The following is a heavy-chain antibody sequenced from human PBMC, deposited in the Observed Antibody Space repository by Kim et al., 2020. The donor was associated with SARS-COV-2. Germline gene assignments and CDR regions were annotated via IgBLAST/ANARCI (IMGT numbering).Heavy chain of an antibody. CDR3: ARDPLPKNYDFWSGYYKSGGVAGLDV. Sequence: GGSLRLSCAASGFTFSSYEMNWVRQAPGKGLEWVSYISSSGSTIYYADSVKGRFTISRDNAKNSLYLQMNSLRAEDTAVYYCARDPLPKNYDFWSGYYKSGGVAGLDVWGKGATVTVSS. CDR2: ISSSGSTI. CDR1: GFTFSSYE. D-gene: IGHD3-3*01. V-gene: IGHV3-48*03. J-gene: IGHJ6*04.